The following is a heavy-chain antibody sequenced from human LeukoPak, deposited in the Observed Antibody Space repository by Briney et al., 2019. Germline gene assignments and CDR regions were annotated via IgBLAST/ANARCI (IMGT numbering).Heavy chain of an antibody. CDR2: IKCNTDGRTT. CDR3: TTDIVGATQ. D-gene: IGHD1-26*01. Sequence: GGSLRLSCAASGFTFSNAWMSWVRQAPGKGLEWAGWIKCNTDGRTTDYAAPVKDRFTISRNDSKNTLYLQMNSLQTEDTAVYYCTTDIVGATQWGQGTLVTVSS. J-gene: IGHJ4*02. CDR1: GFTFSNAW. V-gene: IGHV3-15*01.